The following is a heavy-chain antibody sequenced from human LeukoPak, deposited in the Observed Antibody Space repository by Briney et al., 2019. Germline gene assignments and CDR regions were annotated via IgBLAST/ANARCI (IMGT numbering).Heavy chain of an antibody. CDR3: ARGDGYNDAEYLQH. J-gene: IGHJ1*01. V-gene: IGHV3-33*01. Sequence: GSLRLSCARSGFNFSWYGMHWVRQAPGKGLEWVAVIWYDGSNKYYGDSVKGRFTISRDNSKKTLYLQMNSLRVEDTAVYYCARGDGYNDAEYLQHWGQGTLVTVS. CDR2: IWYDGSNK. D-gene: IGHD5-24*01. CDR1: GFNFSWYG.